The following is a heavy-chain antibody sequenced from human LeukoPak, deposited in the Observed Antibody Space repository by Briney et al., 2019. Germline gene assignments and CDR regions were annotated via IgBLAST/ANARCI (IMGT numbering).Heavy chain of an antibody. Sequence: PGGSLRLSCAASGFTFSSYAMHWVRQAPGKGLEWVAVISYDGSNKYYADSVKGRFTISRDNSKNTLYLQMNSLRAEDTAVYYCARVGSLDYWGQGTLVTVSS. CDR3: ARVGSLDY. D-gene: IGHD2-15*01. CDR1: GFTFSSYA. CDR2: ISYDGSNK. J-gene: IGHJ4*02. V-gene: IGHV3-30-3*01.